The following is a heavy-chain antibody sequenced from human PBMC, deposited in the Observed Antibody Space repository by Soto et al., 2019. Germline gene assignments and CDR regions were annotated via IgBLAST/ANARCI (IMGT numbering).Heavy chain of an antibody. CDR2: IYYSGST. V-gene: IGHV4-59*01. D-gene: IGHD6-6*01. Sequence: SETLSLTCTVSGGSISSYYWSWIRQPPGKGLEWIGYIYYSGSTNYNPSLKSRVTISVDTSKNQFSLKLSSVTAADTAVYYCARRARQYHWVDPWGQGTLVTVS. CDR3: ARRARQYHWVDP. J-gene: IGHJ5*02. CDR1: GGSISSYY.